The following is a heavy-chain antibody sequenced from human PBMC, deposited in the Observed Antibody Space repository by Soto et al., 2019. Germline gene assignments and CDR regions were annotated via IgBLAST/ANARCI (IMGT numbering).Heavy chain of an antibody. J-gene: IGHJ4*02. CDR3: ARRPIGSYLYSYFDY. V-gene: IGHV4-34*01. CDR2: INHSGST. Sequence: ASETLSLTCSVYGWSFRGYYWSWIRQPPGKGLEWIGEINHSGSTNYNPSLKSRVTISVDTSKDQFSLKLSSVTAADTAVYYCARRPIGSYLYSYFDYWGQGTLVTVSS. D-gene: IGHD1-26*01. CDR1: GWSFRGYY.